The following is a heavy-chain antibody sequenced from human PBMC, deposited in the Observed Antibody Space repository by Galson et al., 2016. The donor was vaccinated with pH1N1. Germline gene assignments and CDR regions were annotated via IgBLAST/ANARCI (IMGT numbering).Heavy chain of an antibody. V-gene: IGHV5-51*01. Sequence: QSGAEVKKPGESLKISCKASGYIFTSQWIAWVRQVPGKGLEWVGVVNPGGSTIRYSPSFQGQVTVSADRSINTVYLQWSSLKASDTAIYYCARQNDYGDYRGDAFDIWGQGTMVTVSS. J-gene: IGHJ3*02. CDR1: GYIFTSQW. D-gene: IGHD4-17*01. CDR3: ARQNDYGDYRGDAFDI. CDR2: VNPGGSTI.